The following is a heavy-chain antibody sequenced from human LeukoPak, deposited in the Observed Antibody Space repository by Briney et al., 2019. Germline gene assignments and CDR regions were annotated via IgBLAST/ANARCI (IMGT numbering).Heavy chain of an antibody. J-gene: IGHJ3*02. Sequence: SETLSLTCTVSGGSISSYYWSWIRQPPGKGLEWIGYIYYSGSTNYNPSLKSRVTISVDTSKNQFSLKLSSVTAADTAVYYCARRYYDILTGYYTHDAFDIWGQGTMVTVSS. V-gene: IGHV4-59*12. D-gene: IGHD3-9*01. CDR2: IYYSGST. CDR3: ARRYYDILTGYYTHDAFDI. CDR1: GGSISSYY.